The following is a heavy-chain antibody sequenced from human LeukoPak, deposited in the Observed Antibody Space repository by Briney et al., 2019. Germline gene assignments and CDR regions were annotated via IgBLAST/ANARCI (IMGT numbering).Heavy chain of an antibody. CDR2: ITYDGSNK. J-gene: IGHJ4*02. D-gene: IGHD3-22*01. V-gene: IGHV3-30-3*01. Sequence: PGGSLRLSCAASGFTFSSYAMHWVRQAPGKGLEWVAVITYDGSNKYYADSVKGRFTISRDNSKNTLYLQMNSLRAEDTAVYYCANLHRDSDGYYYVDNWGQETLVTVSS. CDR1: GFTFSSYA. CDR3: ANLHRDSDGYYYVDN.